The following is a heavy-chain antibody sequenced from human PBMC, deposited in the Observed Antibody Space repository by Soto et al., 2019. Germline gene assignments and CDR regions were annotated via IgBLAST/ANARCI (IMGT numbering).Heavy chain of an antibody. CDR1: GGSFSTRGYY. CDR2: INHSGGT. V-gene: IGHV4-39*01. D-gene: IGHD4-17*01. CDR3: ARGMTTVTYYFDY. Sequence: PSETLSLTCSVSGGSFSTRGYYWAWIRQPPGKGLEWIGSINHSGGTYYNPSLKSRVTISVDTSKNQFSLKLSSVTAADTAVYYCARGMTTVTYYFDYWGQGTLVTVSS. J-gene: IGHJ4*02.